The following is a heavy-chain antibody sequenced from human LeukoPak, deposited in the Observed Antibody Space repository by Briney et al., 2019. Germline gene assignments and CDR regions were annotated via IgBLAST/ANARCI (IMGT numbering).Heavy chain of an antibody. CDR3: ARGGNPYNWFDP. V-gene: IGHV1-2*02. Sequence: ASVKVSCRASGYTFTGYYMHWVRQAPGQGLEWMGWINPNSGGTNYAQKFQGRVTMTRDTSISIAYMELSRLRSDDTAVYYCARGGNPYNWFDPWGQGTLVTVSS. J-gene: IGHJ5*02. CDR1: GYTFTGYY. CDR2: INPNSGGT. D-gene: IGHD3-16*01.